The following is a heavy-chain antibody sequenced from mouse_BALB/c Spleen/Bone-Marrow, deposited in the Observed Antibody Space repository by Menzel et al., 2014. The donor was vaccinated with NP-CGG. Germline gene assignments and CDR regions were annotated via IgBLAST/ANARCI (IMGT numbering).Heavy chain of an antibody. V-gene: IGHV14-4*02. J-gene: IGHJ2*01. CDR2: IDPENGDT. Sequence: VQLQQSGAELVRSGASVKLSCTASDFNIKDYYMNWVKQRPEQGLEWIGWIDPENGDTKYAPKFQGKATMTADTSSNTAYLQLSSLTSDDTGVYYCNADLISWGQGTTLTVSS. CDR3: NADLIS. CDR1: DFNIKDYY.